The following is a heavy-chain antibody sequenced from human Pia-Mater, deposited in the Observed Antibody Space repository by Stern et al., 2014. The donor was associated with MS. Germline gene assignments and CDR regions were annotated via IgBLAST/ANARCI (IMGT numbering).Heavy chain of an antibody. CDR2: INPSGGSA. D-gene: IGHD6-6*01. J-gene: IGHJ4*02. Sequence: DQLVESGAEVKKSGASVKLSCKASGYTFTNYYMHWVRQAPGHGLEWMGIINPSGGSASYAQKFQDRVTMTSDLSSSTVFMELSSLRSDDTAVYYCARDSAARLSDYWGQGTLVTVSS. CDR1: GYTFTNYY. CDR3: ARDSAARLSDY. V-gene: IGHV1-46*01.